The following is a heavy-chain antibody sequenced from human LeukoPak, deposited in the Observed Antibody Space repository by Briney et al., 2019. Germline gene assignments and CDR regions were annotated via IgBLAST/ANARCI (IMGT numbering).Heavy chain of an antibody. CDR1: GGSFSGYH. D-gene: IGHD6-13*01. V-gene: IGHV4-34*01. CDR2: INHSGST. CDR3: ASGWYYEYFQH. J-gene: IGHJ1*01. Sequence: SETLSLTCAVYGGSFSGYHWSWIRQPPGKGLEWIGEINHSGSTNYNPFLKSRVTTSVDTSKNQFSLKLSSVTAADTAVYYCASGWYYEYFQHWGQGTLVTVSS.